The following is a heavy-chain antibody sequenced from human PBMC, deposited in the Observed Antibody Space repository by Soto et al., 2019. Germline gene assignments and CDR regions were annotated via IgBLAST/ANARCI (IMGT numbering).Heavy chain of an antibody. CDR3: ARDPPDPLYGMDV. V-gene: IGHV4-4*02. CDR2: IYHSGST. Sequence: QVQLQESGPGLVKPSGTLSLTCAVSGGSISSSNCCSWVRQPPGKGLEWIGEIYHSGSTNYNPSLKSRVTISVDKSKNQFFLKLSSVTAADTAVYYCARDPPDPLYGMDVWGQGTTVTVSS. J-gene: IGHJ6*02. CDR1: GGSISSSNC.